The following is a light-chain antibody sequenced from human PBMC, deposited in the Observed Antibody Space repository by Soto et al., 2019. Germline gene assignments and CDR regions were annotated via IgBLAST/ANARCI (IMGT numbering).Light chain of an antibody. CDR2: SAF. V-gene: IGKV1-27*01. CDR3: QRTYNAP. Sequence: DIQLTQSPSSLSASVGDRIIITCRVSQGITGYLNWYRQKPGKVPKLLIYSAFSVQSGVPSRFSGRGSGTDFTLSFSSLQSEDVATSYGQRTYNAPFGQGKRLDIQ. J-gene: IGKJ5*01. CDR1: QGITGY.